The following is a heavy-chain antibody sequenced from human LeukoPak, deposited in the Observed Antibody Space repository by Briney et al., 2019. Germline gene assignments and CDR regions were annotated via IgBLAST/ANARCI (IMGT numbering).Heavy chain of an antibody. D-gene: IGHD6-13*01. CDR1: GFTVSGTL. Sequence: GGSLRLSCTASGFTVSGTLMDWVRQAPGKGLEWVSVIYDDDRTVYTDSVKGRFTISRDNSKNTLYLQMNSLRAEDTAVYYCARDGRDSNHRRGYYYYYMDVWGKGTTVTVSS. CDR3: ARDGRDSNHRRGYYYYYMDV. CDR2: IYDDDRT. J-gene: IGHJ6*03. V-gene: IGHV3-66*02.